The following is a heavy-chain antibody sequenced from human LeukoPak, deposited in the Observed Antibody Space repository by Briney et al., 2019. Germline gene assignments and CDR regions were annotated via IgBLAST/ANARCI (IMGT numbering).Heavy chain of an antibody. CDR2: TNHSGGT. J-gene: IGHJ1*01. CDR3: ARGHSARIVVVITAQYFQH. D-gene: IGHD3-22*01. Sequence: SETLSLTCTVSGYSISSGYYWGWIRQPPGKGLEWIGETNHSGGTNYNPSLKSRVTISVDTSKNQFSLKLSSVTAADTAVYYCARGHSARIVVVITAQYFQHWGQGTLVTVSS. V-gene: IGHV4-38-2*02. CDR1: GYSISSGYY.